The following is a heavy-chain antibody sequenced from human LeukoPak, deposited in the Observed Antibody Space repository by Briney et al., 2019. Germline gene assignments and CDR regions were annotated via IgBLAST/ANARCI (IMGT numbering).Heavy chain of an antibody. CDR1: GFTFSSYA. V-gene: IGHV3-23*01. Sequence: GGSLRLSCAASGFTFSSYAMSWVRQAPGKGLEWVSAISSSGGTISYADSVKGRFTISRDNAKNSLYLQMNSLRVEDTAVYHCVRGPVSSSGFFGYWGQGTLVTVSS. CDR3: VRGPVSSSGFFGY. CDR2: ISSSGGTI. D-gene: IGHD6-19*01. J-gene: IGHJ4*02.